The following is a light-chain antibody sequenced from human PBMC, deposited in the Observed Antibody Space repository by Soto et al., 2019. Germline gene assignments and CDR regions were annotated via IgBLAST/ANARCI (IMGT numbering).Light chain of an antibody. CDR3: QKYHSAPPA. CDR2: GAS. Sequence: DIPMTQSPSSLTASVGDRVTITCRASQGVSNFVAWYQQKPGKVPKLLIYGASILQSGVPSRFSGSGSGTYFTLSISSLQPEDVGTFYCQKYHSAPPAFGHGTKVEIK. CDR1: QGVSNF. J-gene: IGKJ1*01. V-gene: IGKV1-27*01.